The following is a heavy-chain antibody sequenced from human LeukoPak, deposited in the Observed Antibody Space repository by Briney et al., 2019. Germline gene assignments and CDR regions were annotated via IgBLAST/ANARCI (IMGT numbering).Heavy chain of an antibody. D-gene: IGHD6-13*01. CDR3: ARVGQQLVRPDY. CDR2: ISSSSSYI. V-gene: IGHV3-21*01. J-gene: IGHJ4*02. Sequence: GSLRLSCAASGFTFSSYCMNWVRQAPGKGLGWVSSISSSSSYIYYADSVKGRFTISRDNAKNSLYLQMNSLRAEDTAVYYCARVGQQLVRPDYWGQGTLVTVSS. CDR1: GFTFSSYC.